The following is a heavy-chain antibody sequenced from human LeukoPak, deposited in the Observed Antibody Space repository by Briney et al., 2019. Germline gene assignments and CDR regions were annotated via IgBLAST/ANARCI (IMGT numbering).Heavy chain of an antibody. CDR1: GHTFTSYD. V-gene: IGHV1-8*01. CDR2: MNPNRGNT. CDR3: ARGGSMYYYGSVSPDYGKDV. J-gene: IGHJ6*02. Sequence: ASVKASCTASGHTFTSYDINWVRQATGQGLEWMGWMNPNRGNTGYEQKFQGRVTMTRNTSIHTAYMELSSFRSEDTAVYYCARGGSMYYYGSVSPDYGKDVWGQGTTVTVSS. D-gene: IGHD3-10*01.